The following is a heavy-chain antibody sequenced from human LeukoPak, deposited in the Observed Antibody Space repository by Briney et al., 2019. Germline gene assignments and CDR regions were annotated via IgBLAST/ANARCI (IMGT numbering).Heavy chain of an antibody. CDR1: GGSFSGYY. D-gene: IGHD1-26*01. CDR3: ARGLGANFDF. V-gene: IGHV4-34*01. CDR2: INHSGST. Sequence: SETLSLTCAVYGGSFSGYYWSWIRQPPGKGLEWIGEINHSGSTYYNPSLKSRVTISVDTSKNQFSLRLSSVTAADTAVYYCARGLGANFDFWGQGTLVTVSS. J-gene: IGHJ4*02.